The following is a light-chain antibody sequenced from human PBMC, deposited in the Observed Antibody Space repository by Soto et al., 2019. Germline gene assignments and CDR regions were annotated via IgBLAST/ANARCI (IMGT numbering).Light chain of an antibody. Sequence: DVVMTQSPLSLPVTLGQPASISCRSSESLVHTDGNTYMNWFQQRPGQSPRRLIHKVSQWDSGVADRFSGSGSDTNFTLKISRVEAEDVGLYYCMQNTRWPHTVGQGTKLEIK. CDR2: KVS. CDR3: MQNTRWPHT. J-gene: IGKJ2*01. V-gene: IGKV2-30*02. CDR1: ESLVHTDGNTY.